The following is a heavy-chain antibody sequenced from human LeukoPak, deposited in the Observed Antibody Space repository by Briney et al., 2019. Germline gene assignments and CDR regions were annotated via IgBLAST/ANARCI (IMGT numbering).Heavy chain of an antibody. CDR3: ASVSGDGSVSYFPLDP. CDR1: GGTFSSYA. V-gene: IGHV1-69*13. CDR2: IIPIFGTA. D-gene: IGHD3-10*01. J-gene: IGHJ5*02. Sequence: HGASVKVSCKASGGTFSSYAISWVRQAPGQGLEWMGGIIPIFGTANYAQKFQGRVTITADESTSTAYMELSSLRSEDTAVYYCASVSGDGSVSYFPLDPWGQGTLVTVSS.